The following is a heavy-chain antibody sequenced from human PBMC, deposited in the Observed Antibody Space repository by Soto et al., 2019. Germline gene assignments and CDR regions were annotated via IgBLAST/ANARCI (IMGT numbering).Heavy chain of an antibody. Sequence: QVQLVESGGGVVQPGRSLKLSCAASGFTFSNYAIHWVRQAPGKGLEWVAVIASDGKDKRYADSVKGRFTISRDNSKNTVYLQMNILRTEDTAVYYCAKDGAIAAADYFFDYWGQGSLVTVSS. V-gene: IGHV3-30*18. CDR1: GFTFSNYA. J-gene: IGHJ4*02. CDR3: AKDGAIAAADYFFDY. CDR2: IASDGKDK. D-gene: IGHD6-13*01.